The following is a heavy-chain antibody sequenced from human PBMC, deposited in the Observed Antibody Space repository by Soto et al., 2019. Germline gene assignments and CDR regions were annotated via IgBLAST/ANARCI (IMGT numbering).Heavy chain of an antibody. J-gene: IGHJ4*02. V-gene: IGHV5-51*01. CDR3: ARHTGGSGGTSEIDY. CDR2: IYPDDSNT. Sequence: GESLKISCQGSGYSFPKYWIGWVRQMPGKGLKWMGIIYPDDSNTMYNPSFQGQVTISADKSISTAYLQWSSLKPSDTAMYYCARHTGGSGGTSEIDYWGQGTLVTVSS. D-gene: IGHD3-16*01. CDR1: GYSFPKYW.